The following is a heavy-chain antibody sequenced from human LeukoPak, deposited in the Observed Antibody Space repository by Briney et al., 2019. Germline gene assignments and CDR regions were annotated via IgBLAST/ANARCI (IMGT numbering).Heavy chain of an antibody. J-gene: IGHJ6*02. V-gene: IGHV3-53*01. D-gene: IGHD5-24*01. CDR1: GITVSSNY. CDR2: IYSGGST. Sequence: PGGSLRLSCAASGITVSSNYMSWVRQAPGKGLEWVSVIYSGGSTYYADSVKGRFTISRDNSKNTLYLQMNSLRAEDTAVYYCARDLLATSYYGMDVWGQGTTVTVSS. CDR3: ARDLLATSYYGMDV.